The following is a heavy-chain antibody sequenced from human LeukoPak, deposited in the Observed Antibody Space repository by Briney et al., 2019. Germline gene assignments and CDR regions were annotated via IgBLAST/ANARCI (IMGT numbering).Heavy chain of an antibody. Sequence: TGGSLRLSCAASGFTFSSYAMSWVRQAPGKGLEWVSAISGSGGSTYYADSVKGRFTISRDNSKNTLYLQMNRLRAEDTAVYYCAKEYSSSPNLYFDYWGQGTLVTVSS. CDR3: AKEYSSSPNLYFDY. CDR2: ISGSGGST. D-gene: IGHD6-6*01. CDR1: GFTFSSYA. V-gene: IGHV3-23*01. J-gene: IGHJ4*02.